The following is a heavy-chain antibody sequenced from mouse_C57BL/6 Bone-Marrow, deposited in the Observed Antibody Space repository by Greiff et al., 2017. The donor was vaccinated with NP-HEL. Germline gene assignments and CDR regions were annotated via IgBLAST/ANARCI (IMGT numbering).Heavy chain of an antibody. J-gene: IGHJ3*01. CDR2: IYPGDGDT. D-gene: IGHD2-1*01. V-gene: IGHV1-82*01. CDR3: VGNEGFAY. Sequence: VQLQQSGPELVKPGASVKISCKASGYAFSSSWMNWVKQRPGKGLEWIGRIYPGDGDTNYNGKFKGKATLTADKSSSTAHMQLSSLTSEDSAVYFCVGNEGFAYWGQGTLVTVSA. CDR1: GYAFSSSW.